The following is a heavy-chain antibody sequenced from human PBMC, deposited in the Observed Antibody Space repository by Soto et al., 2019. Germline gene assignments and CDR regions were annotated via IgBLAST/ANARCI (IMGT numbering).Heavy chain of an antibody. CDR2: ISAYNGNT. Sequence: QVQLVQSGAEVKKPGASVKVSCKASGYTFTSYGISWVRQAPGQGLEWMGWISAYNGNTNYAQKLQGRATMTTDTGTSTAYMELRRLSSDDTAVYYSARDYPRGGYNHYWGQGTLVTVSS. V-gene: IGHV1-18*01. CDR1: GYTFTSYG. J-gene: IGHJ4*02. CDR3: ARDYPRGGYNHY. D-gene: IGHD5-12*01.